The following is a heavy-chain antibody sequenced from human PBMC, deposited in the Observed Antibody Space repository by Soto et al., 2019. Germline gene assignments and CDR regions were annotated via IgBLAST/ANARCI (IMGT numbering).Heavy chain of an antibody. CDR3: ANWYCSGGSCYSPDNWFDP. V-gene: IGHV3-30*18. CDR1: GFSFSTYG. Sequence: GGSLRLSCAASGFSFSTYGMHWVRQAPGKGLEWVAFISNDGSNKYYADSVKGRFTISRDNSKNTLYLQMNSLRAEDTAVYYCANWYCSGGSCYSPDNWFDPWGQGTLVTVSS. CDR2: ISNDGSNK. J-gene: IGHJ5*02. D-gene: IGHD2-15*01.